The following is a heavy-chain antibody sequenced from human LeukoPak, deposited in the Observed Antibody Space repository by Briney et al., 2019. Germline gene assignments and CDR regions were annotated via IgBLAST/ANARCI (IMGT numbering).Heavy chain of an antibody. CDR3: VKDRSYGFDI. CDR2: IRSDGSHK. V-gene: IGHV3-30*02. CDR1: GFTFRSNN. Sequence: GGSLRLSCVASGFTFRSNNMHWVRQAPGKGLEWVAFIRSDGSHKYYADSVTGRFTISRDNSKNTLYLQMNSQRAEDTAMYYCVKDRSYGFDIWGQGTMVTASS. J-gene: IGHJ3*02.